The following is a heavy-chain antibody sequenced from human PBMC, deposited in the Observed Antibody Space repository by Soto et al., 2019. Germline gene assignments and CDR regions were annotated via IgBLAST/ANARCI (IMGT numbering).Heavy chain of an antibody. Sequence: SETLSLTXAVYGGSFSGYYWSWIRQPPGKGLEWIGEINHSGSTNYNPSLKSRVTISVDTSKNQFSLKLSSVTAADTAVYYCASEYYDSSGQTPNFDYWGQGTLVTVSS. CDR2: INHSGST. D-gene: IGHD3-22*01. CDR1: GGSFSGYY. J-gene: IGHJ4*02. V-gene: IGHV4-34*01. CDR3: ASEYYDSSGQTPNFDY.